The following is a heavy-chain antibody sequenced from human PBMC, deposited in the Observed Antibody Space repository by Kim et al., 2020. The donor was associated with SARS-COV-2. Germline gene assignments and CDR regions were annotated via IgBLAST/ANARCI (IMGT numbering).Heavy chain of an antibody. J-gene: IGHJ4*02. CDR1: GFKFSSFA. CDR3: AKGSGWDTIFGELIIHSYFAY. D-gene: IGHD3-3*01. V-gene: IGHV3-23*01. Sequence: GGSLRLSCAASGFKFSSFAMSWVRQAPGKGLEWVSAVSRSGSTYYADSVKGRFTISRDNSENTLYLQMSSLRAEDTAVYYCAKGSGWDTIFGELIIHSYFAYWGQGGFVTVSS. CDR2: VSRSGST.